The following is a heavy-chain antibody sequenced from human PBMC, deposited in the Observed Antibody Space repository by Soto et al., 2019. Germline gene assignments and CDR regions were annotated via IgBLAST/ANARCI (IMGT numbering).Heavy chain of an antibody. CDR3: ARYDFWSGTDGVQNFDY. J-gene: IGHJ4*02. CDR2: IIPIFGTA. Sequence: QVQLVQSGAEVKKPGSSVKVSCKASGGTFSSYAISWVRQAPGQGLEWMGGIIPIFGTANYAQKFQGRVTITADESTSTAYMEVSSLRSEDTAVYYCARYDFWSGTDGVQNFDYWGQGTLVTDSS. D-gene: IGHD3-3*01. CDR1: GGTFSSYA. V-gene: IGHV1-69*01.